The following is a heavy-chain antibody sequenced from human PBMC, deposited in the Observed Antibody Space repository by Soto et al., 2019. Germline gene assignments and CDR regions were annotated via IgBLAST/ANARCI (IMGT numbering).Heavy chain of an antibody. CDR2: FYYSGST. D-gene: IGHD3-3*01. Sequence: SETLSLTCTVSGDSISTNSYSWGWIRQPPGQGLEWIGLFYYSGSTHYNPSLKSRLTVSVDTSKNQFSLKVSSVTAADTAVYYCVRQRSRAFDLWGQGTVVTVSS. CDR3: VRQRSRAFDL. J-gene: IGHJ3*01. V-gene: IGHV4-39*01. CDR1: GDSISTNSYS.